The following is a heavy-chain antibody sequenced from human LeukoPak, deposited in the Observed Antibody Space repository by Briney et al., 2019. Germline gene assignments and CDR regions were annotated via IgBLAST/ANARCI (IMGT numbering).Heavy chain of an antibody. Sequence: GRSLRLSCAASGFTFSSYAMHWVRQAPGKGLEWVAVISYDGSNKYYADSVKGRFTISRDNSKNTLYLQMNSLRAEDTAVYYCARVDNWNDLYYFDYWGQGTLVTVSS. CDR2: ISYDGSNK. J-gene: IGHJ4*02. CDR3: ARVDNWNDLYYFDY. D-gene: IGHD1-20*01. CDR1: GFTFSSYA. V-gene: IGHV3-30-3*01.